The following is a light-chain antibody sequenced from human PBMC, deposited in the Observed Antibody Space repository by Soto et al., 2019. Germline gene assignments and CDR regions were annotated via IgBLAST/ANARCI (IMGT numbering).Light chain of an antibody. J-gene: IGKJ1*01. Sequence: EIVLTQSPGTLSLSPGERATLSCRASQSVSSSFLAWYQQKPGQAPRLLIYGASSRASGIPDRFSGSGSGTDFTLTISRLEPEDFAVYYCQQYDRSPPWTFDQGTKVEIK. CDR1: QSVSSSF. CDR3: QQYDRSPPWT. V-gene: IGKV3-20*01. CDR2: GAS.